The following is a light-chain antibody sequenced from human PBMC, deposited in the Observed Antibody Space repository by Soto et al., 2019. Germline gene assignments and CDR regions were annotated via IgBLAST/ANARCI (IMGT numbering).Light chain of an antibody. CDR2: WAS. V-gene: IGKV4-1*01. J-gene: IGKJ2*01. CDR3: QQYYSTPYT. Sequence: DIVMTQSPDSLAVSLGERATINCKSSQSVLYSSNNKNYLAWYQQKPGQPPKLLIYWASTRESGVPDRFSGSGSGTDVTLTISSLQAEDVAVYYCQQYYSTPYTFVQGTKLEIK. CDR1: QSVLYSSNNKNY.